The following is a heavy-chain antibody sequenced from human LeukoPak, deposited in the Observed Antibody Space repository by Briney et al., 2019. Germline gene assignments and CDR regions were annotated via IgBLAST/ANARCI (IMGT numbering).Heavy chain of an antibody. V-gene: IGHV3-23*01. CDR3: AKGGGSGTWYIAFDI. CDR1: GFTFSSYA. J-gene: IGHJ3*02. Sequence: PGGSLRLSCAASGFTFSSYAMSWVRQAPGKGLEWVSGISGSGGSTYYVDSVKGRFTISRDNSKNMLYLQMNSLRAEDTAVYYCAKGGGSGTWYIAFDIWGQGTMVTVSS. D-gene: IGHD6-13*01. CDR2: ISGSGGST.